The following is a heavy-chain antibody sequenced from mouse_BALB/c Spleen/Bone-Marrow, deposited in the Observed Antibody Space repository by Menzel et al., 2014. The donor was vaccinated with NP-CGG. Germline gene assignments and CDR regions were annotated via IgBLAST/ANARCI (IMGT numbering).Heavy chain of an antibody. CDR3: ARHRYYFDY. J-gene: IGHJ2*01. CDR1: GFTFSNYG. Sequence: EVQLVGYGGGLVQPGGYLKISCAASGFTFSNYGMSWVRQTPDKRLDLVATINSNGGTTYYPDSVKGRFTISRDNAKNTLYLQMSSLKSEDTAMYYCARHRYYFDYWGQGTTLTVSS. CDR2: INSNGGTT. V-gene: IGHV5-6-3*01.